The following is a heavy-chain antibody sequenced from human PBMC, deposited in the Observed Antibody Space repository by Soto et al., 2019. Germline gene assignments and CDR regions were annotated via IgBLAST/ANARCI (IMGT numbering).Heavy chain of an antibody. J-gene: IGHJ4*02. CDR1: GYTFNSYG. Sequence: ASVKVSCKASGYTFNSYGISWVRQAPGQGLEWMGWISAYNGNTNYAQKLQGRVTMTTDTSTSTAYMELRSLRSDDTAVYFCARVRVAAAGPPGHYFDYWGQGTLDTVSS. V-gene: IGHV1-18*01. CDR3: ARVRVAAAGPPGHYFDY. D-gene: IGHD6-13*01. CDR2: ISAYNGNT.